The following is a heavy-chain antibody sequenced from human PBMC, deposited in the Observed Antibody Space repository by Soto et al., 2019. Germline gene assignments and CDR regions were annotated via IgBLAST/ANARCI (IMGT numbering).Heavy chain of an antibody. D-gene: IGHD6-19*01. CDR2: INSDGSST. CDR3: ARGAIAVAGTSYYYYGMDV. Sequence: PGGSLRLSYAASGFTFSSYWMHWVRQAPGKGLVWVSRINSDGSSTSYADSVKGRFTISRDNAKNTLYLQMNSLRAEDTAVYYCARGAIAVAGTSYYYYGMDVWGQGTTVTVSS. J-gene: IGHJ6*02. CDR1: GFTFSSYW. V-gene: IGHV3-74*01.